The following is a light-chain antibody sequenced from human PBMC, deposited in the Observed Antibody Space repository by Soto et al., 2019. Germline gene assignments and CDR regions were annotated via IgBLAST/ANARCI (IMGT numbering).Light chain of an antibody. CDR3: QQYDNWPPKWT. CDR2: GAS. Sequence: EIVMTQSPATLSVSPGERATLSCRASQSVSSNLAWYQQKPGQAPRLLIYGASTRATGIPARFSGSGSGTEITLTISSLQSEDSAVYYCQQYDNWPPKWTFGQGTKVEIK. J-gene: IGKJ1*01. V-gene: IGKV3-15*01. CDR1: QSVSSN.